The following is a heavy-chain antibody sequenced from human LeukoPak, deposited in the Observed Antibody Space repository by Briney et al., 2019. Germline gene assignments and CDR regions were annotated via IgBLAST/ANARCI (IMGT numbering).Heavy chain of an antibody. CDR2: SYYSGST. V-gene: IGHV4-59*01. CDR1: GGSISSYY. D-gene: IGHD6-6*01. J-gene: IGHJ6*03. CDR3: ARTRGPEYSSSYYYYYMDV. Sequence: PSETLSLTCTVSGGSISSYYWSWIRQPPGKGLEWIEYSYYSGSTNYNPSLKSRVSISVDTSKNQFSLKLSSVTAADTAVYYCARTRGPEYSSSYYYYYMDVWGKGTTVTVSS.